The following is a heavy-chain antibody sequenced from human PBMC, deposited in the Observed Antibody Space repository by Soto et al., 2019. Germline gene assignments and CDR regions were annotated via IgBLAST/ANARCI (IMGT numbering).Heavy chain of an antibody. Sequence: QVQLQESGPGLVKPSGTLSLTCAVSGGSISSSNWWSWVRQPPGKGLEGIGDIYHSGSTNYNTSLKTQVTISVDKSKIHFSLKLGSVTAADTAVYYCARVVGGYYYGMDVWGQGTTVTVSS. CDR3: ARVVGGYYYGMDV. CDR2: IYHSGST. V-gene: IGHV4-4*02. J-gene: IGHJ6*02. CDR1: GGSISSSNW. D-gene: IGHD2-2*01.